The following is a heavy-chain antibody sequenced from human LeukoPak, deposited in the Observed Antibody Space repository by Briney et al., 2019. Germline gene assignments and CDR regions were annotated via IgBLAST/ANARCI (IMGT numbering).Heavy chain of an antibody. CDR3: ATETNGRHYDY. D-gene: IGHD1-14*01. V-gene: IGHV3-21*06. J-gene: IGHJ4*02. CDR2: IGPTGSDR. Sequence: PGGSLRLSCAASRFTFTNSWMHWVRQAPGKGLEWVASIGPTGSDRYHADSIKGRFTISRDNANNFLYLQMNSLRAEDTAVYYCATETNGRHYDYWGQGTLFTVSS. CDR1: RFTFTNSW.